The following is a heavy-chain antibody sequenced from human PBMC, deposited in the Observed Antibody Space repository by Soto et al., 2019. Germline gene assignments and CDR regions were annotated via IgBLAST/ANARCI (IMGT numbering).Heavy chain of an antibody. CDR2: IYYSGST. Sequence: SETLSLTCTVSGGSISSYYWGWIRQPPGKGLEWIGYIYYSGSTNYNPSLKSRVTISVDTSKNQFSLKLSSVTAADTAVYYCARGITMVRGPWLFDYWGQGTLVTVSS. D-gene: IGHD3-10*01. V-gene: IGHV4-59*01. CDR3: ARGITMVRGPWLFDY. CDR1: GGSISSYY. J-gene: IGHJ4*02.